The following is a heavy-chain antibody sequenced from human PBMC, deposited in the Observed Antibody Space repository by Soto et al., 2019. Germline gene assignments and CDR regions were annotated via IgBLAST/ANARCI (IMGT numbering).Heavy chain of an antibody. J-gene: IGHJ6*02. V-gene: IGHV3-30-3*01. CDR3: ARGFPWTAAISAYYYYGMDV. D-gene: IGHD2-2*01. CDR2: ISYDGSNK. Sequence: QVQLVESGGGVVQPGRSLRLSCAASGFTFSSYAMHWVRQAPGKGLEWVAVISYDGSNKYYAESVKGRFTISRDNSKNPRYLQMNSLRAEDTAVYYCARGFPWTAAISAYYYYGMDVWGQGTTVTVS. CDR1: GFTFSSYA.